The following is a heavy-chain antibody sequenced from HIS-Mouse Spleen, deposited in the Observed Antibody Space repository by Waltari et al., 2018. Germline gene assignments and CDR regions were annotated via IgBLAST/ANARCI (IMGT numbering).Heavy chain of an antibody. CDR2: IYYSGST. V-gene: IGHV4-39*07. J-gene: IGHJ2*01. D-gene: IGHD6-13*01. CDR1: GGSISSSSYY. Sequence: QLQLQESGPGLVKPSETLSLTCTVSGGSISSSSYYWGWIRQPPGKGLEWIGSIYYSGSTYYNQSLKSRVTIPLDPSKNQFSLKLSSVTAADTAVYYCAREIPYSSSWYDWYFDLWGRGTLVTVSS. CDR3: AREIPYSSSWYDWYFDL.